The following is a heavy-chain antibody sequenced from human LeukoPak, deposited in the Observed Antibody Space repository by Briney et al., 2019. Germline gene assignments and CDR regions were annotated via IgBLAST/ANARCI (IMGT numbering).Heavy chain of an antibody. V-gene: IGHV4-31*03. J-gene: IGHJ6*02. CDR1: GGSISSGGYY. CDR2: IYYSGST. CDR3: ARGILYGDYVYGMDV. Sequence: SETLSLTCTVSGGSISSGGYYWSWIRQHPGKGLEWIGYIYYSGSTYYNPSLKSRVTISVDTSKNQFSLKLSSVTAADTAVYYCARGILYGDYVYGMDVWGQGTTVTVSS. D-gene: IGHD4-17*01.